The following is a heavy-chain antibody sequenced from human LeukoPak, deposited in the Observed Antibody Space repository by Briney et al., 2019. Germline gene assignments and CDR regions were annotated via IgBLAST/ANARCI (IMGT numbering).Heavy chain of an antibody. CDR3: ARDRGYYGSGSYYLEYFQH. CDR2: ISGSGVST. J-gene: IGHJ1*01. D-gene: IGHD3-10*01. CDR1: GFTFSSYA. Sequence: PGGSLRLSCAASGFTFSSYAMSWVRRAPGKGLEWVSAISGSGVSTYYAVSVKGRFTISRDNSKNTLYLQMNSLRAEDTAVYYCARDRGYYGSGSYYLEYFQHWGQGTLVTVSS. V-gene: IGHV3-23*01.